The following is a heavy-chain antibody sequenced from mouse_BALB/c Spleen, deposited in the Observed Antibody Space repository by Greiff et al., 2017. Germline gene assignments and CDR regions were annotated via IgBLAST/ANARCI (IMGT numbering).Heavy chain of an antibody. V-gene: IGHV1-69*01. D-gene: IGHD2-4*01. CDR2: IDTSDSYT. CDR3: ARAMITTGYYFDY. J-gene: IGHJ2*01. CDR1: GYTFTDYW. Sequence: QGQLQQPGAELVMPGASVKMSCKASGYTFTDYWMHWVKQRPGQGLEWIGAIDTSDSYTSYNQKFKGKATLTVDESSSTAYMQLSSLTSEDSAVYYCARAMITTGYYFDYWGQGTTLTVSS.